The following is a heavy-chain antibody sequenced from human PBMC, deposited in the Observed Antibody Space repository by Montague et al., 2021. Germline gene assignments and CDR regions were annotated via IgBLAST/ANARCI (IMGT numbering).Heavy chain of an antibody. CDR3: ARSDIRRYSGGSSAY. CDR2: IFPNSGVT. J-gene: IGHJ4*02. D-gene: IGHD1-26*01. V-gene: IGHV1-2*02. CDR1: GYTFNDYH. Sequence: SVKVSCKASGYTFNDYHISWVRQASGQRLQWLGWIFPNSGVTNYAPTFRGRVTMTTDTSTRTAYMELGSLTYDDTAIYYCARSDIRRYSGGSSAYWGQGTLVSVSS.